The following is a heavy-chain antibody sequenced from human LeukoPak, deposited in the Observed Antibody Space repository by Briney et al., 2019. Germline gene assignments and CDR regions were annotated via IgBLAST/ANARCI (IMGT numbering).Heavy chain of an antibody. Sequence: ASVKVSCKASGYTFTGYYMHWVRQAPGQGLEWMGWINPNSGGTNFAQKFQGRVTMTRDTSISTAYMELSRLRSDDTAVYYCAGALYYYDSSGYTDYWGQGTLVTVSS. D-gene: IGHD3-22*01. CDR3: AGALYYYDSSGYTDY. CDR1: GYTFTGYY. V-gene: IGHV1-2*02. J-gene: IGHJ4*02. CDR2: INPNSGGT.